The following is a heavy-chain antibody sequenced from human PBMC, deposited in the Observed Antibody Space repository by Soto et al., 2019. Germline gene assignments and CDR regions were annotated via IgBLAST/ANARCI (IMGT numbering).Heavy chain of an antibody. J-gene: IGHJ6*03. D-gene: IGHD3-3*01. Sequence: EVQLLESGGGLVQPGGSLRLSCAASGFTFSSYAMSWVRQAPGKGLEWVSAISGSGGSTYYADSVQGRFTISRDNSKNTLYLEMNSLRAEDTAVYYCAKGAYYDFWSGYLYYYYMDVWGKGTTVTVSS. CDR1: GFTFSSYA. V-gene: IGHV3-23*01. CDR3: AKGAYYDFWSGYLYYYYMDV. CDR2: ISGSGGST.